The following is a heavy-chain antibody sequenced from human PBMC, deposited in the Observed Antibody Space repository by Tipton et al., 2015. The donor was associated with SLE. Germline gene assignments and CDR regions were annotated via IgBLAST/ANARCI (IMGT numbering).Heavy chain of an antibody. CDR3: ARSDYGGNSYYYYYYMDV. V-gene: IGHV4-34*01. CDR2: INHSGST. CDR1: GGSFSGYY. D-gene: IGHD4-23*01. J-gene: IGHJ6*03. Sequence: TLSLTCAVYGGSFSGYYWSWIRQPPGKGLEWIGEINHSGSTNYNPSLKSRVTISVDTSKNQFSLKLSSVTAADTAVYYCARSDYGGNSYYYYYYMDVWGKGTTVTVSS.